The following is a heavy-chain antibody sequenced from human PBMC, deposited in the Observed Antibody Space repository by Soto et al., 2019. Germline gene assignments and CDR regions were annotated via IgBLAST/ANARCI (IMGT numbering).Heavy chain of an antibody. D-gene: IGHD2-2*02. Sequence: GGSLRLSCAASGFTFSSYSMNWVRQAPGKGLEWVSSISSSSSYIYYADSVKGRFTISRDNAKNSLYLQMNSLRAEDTAVYYCASDCISTSCYTNYYYGMDVWGQGTTVTVS. V-gene: IGHV3-21*01. CDR2: ISSSSSYI. CDR1: GFTFSSYS. J-gene: IGHJ6*02. CDR3: ASDCISTSCYTNYYYGMDV.